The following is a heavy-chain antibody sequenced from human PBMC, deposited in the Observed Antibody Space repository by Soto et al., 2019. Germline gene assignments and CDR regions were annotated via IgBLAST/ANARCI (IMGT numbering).Heavy chain of an antibody. Sequence: QVQLQESGPGLVKPSQTLSLTCTVSGGSISSGGYYWSWIRQHPGEGLEWIGYIYYSGSTYYKPSLKTRVTISVDTSKNQFSLKLSSVAAADTAVYYCARVYDSSGYYYADAFDIWGQGTMVTVSS. J-gene: IGHJ3*02. D-gene: IGHD3-22*01. CDR3: ARVYDSSGYYYADAFDI. CDR2: IYYSGST. CDR1: GGSISSGGYY. V-gene: IGHV4-31*03.